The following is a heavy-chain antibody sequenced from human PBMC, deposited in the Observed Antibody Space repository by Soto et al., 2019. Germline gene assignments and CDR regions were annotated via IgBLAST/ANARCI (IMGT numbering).Heavy chain of an antibody. CDR1: GGSISSGSSY. Sequence: QLQLQESGPGLVKPSETLSLTCTVSGGSISSGSSYWGWIRQPPGKGLEWIGNIYYRGNTYYNPSLKSRVTMSIDSSKTQFSLKLNSVTTADTAVYYCAAQDYGAKGYYFETWGQGTLVSVSS. J-gene: IGHJ4*02. CDR3: AAQDYGAKGYYFET. V-gene: IGHV4-39*01. CDR2: IYYRGNT. D-gene: IGHD4-17*01.